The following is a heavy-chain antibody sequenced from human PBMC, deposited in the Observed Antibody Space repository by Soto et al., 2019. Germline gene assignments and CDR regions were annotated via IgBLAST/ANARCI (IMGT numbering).Heavy chain of an antibody. J-gene: IGHJ4*02. D-gene: IGHD5-12*01. CDR3: ARAAYSGYVNPFDY. CDR2: INWSGSST. CDR1: GFTFDDFA. V-gene: IGHV3-20*01. Sequence: EVQLVESGGGVVRPGGSLRLSCAASGFTFDDFAMTWVRQAPGKGLEWVSGINWSGSSTGSADSVKGRFTISRDNAKNSLYLQMNSLRVEDTALYDCARAAYSGYVNPFDYWGQGTLVTVSS.